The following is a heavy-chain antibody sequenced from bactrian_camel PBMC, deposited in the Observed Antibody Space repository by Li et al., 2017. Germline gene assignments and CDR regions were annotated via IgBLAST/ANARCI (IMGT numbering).Heavy chain of an antibody. D-gene: IGHD6*01. CDR3: AAQGGSWPSCLMAAYTY. Sequence: HVQLVESGGGSVQAGGSLRLSCVVSGFTRISGCMGWFRQAPGKEREGVAGIDWDGNIDYADTAKGRFIISQDNAKNTLYLQMNSLKPEDTAMYYCAAQGGSWPSCLMAAYTYWGQGTQVTVS. CDR1: GFTRISGC. J-gene: IGHJ4*01. CDR2: IDWDGNI. V-gene: IGHV3S6*01.